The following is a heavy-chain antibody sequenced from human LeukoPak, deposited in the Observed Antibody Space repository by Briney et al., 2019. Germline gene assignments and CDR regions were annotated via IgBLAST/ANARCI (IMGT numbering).Heavy chain of an antibody. Sequence: GGSLRLSCAASGFTFSSYGMSWVRQAPGKGLEWVSAISGSGSSTYYADSVKGRFTISRDNSKNTLYLQMNSLRAEDTAVYYCAKQRAVAGLYFDYWGQGTLVTVSS. J-gene: IGHJ4*02. V-gene: IGHV3-23*01. CDR3: AKQRAVAGLYFDY. CDR1: GFTFSSYG. D-gene: IGHD6-19*01. CDR2: ISGSGSST.